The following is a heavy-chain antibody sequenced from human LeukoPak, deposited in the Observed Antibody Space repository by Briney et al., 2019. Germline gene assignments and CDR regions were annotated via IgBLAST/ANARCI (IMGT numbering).Heavy chain of an antibody. Sequence: ASVKVSCKASGYTFTGYYMHWVRQAPGQGLEWMGWINPNSGGTNYAQKFQGRVTMTRDTSISTAYMELSRLRSDDTAVYYCARDRYPQYSYGLYYFDYWGQGALVTVSS. V-gene: IGHV1-2*02. CDR1: GYTFTGYY. CDR3: ARDRYPQYSYGLYYFDY. CDR2: INPNSGGT. D-gene: IGHD5-18*01. J-gene: IGHJ4*02.